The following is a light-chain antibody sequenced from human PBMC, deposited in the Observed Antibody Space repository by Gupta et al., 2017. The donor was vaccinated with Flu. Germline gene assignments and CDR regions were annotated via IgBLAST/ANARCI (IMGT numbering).Light chain of an antibody. J-gene: IGKJ2*01. CDR3: QQLNSYPYT. V-gene: IGKV1-9*01. Sequence: DIQLTQSPSFLSASVGDRVTITCRASQDINDYLAWYQQKPGKAPEVLSYSASTFVSGVTSRFSGSGSGTEFTLTINSLQPEDFATYSCQQLNSYPYTFGQGTKLEI. CDR1: QDINDY. CDR2: SAS.